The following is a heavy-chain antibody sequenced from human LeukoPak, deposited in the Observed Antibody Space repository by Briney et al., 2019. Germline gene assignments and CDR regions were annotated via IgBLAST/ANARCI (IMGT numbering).Heavy chain of an antibody. J-gene: IGHJ3*02. CDR1: SFAFSDYW. V-gene: IGHV3-7*01. CDR2: IRQDGGAT. Sequence: GGSLRLSCAASSFAFSDYWMTWVRQAPGRGLEWVANIRQDGGATFYADSVGGRFTISRDNAKNSLYLQMTSLRAEDTAVYYCARDQSPTIGGDAYDVLDIWGQGTMVTVSS. D-gene: IGHD3-16*01. CDR3: ARDQSPTIGGDAYDVLDI.